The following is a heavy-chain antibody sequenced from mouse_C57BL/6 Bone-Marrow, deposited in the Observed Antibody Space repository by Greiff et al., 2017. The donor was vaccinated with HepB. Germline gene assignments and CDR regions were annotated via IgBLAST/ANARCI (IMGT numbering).Heavy chain of an antibody. J-gene: IGHJ4*01. Sequence: QVQLQQPGAELVRPGTSVKLSCKASGYTFTSYWMHWVKQRLGQGLEWIGVIDPSDSYTNYNQKFKGKATLTVDTSSSTAYMQLSSLTSEDSAVYYCARCLSSLCYGYDDYAMDYWGQGTSVTVSS. V-gene: IGHV1-59*01. D-gene: IGHD2-2*01. CDR1: GYTFTSYW. CDR2: IDPSDSYT. CDR3: ARCLSSLCYGYDDYAMDY.